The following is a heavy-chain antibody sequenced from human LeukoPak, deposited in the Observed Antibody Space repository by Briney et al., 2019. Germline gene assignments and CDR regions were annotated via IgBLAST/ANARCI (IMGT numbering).Heavy chain of an antibody. CDR2: ISSSSSTI. J-gene: IGHJ4*02. V-gene: IGHV3-48*01. CDR1: GFTFSSYS. CDR3: ARDRHKYNYDSGGYPPY. D-gene: IGHD3-22*01. Sequence: GGSLRLSCAACGFTFSSYSMLWVRQAPGKGLEWVSYISSSSSTIYYADSVKGRFTISRDNAKNSLYLQMNTLRAEDTAVYYCARDRHKYNYDSGGYPPYWGQGTLVTVSS.